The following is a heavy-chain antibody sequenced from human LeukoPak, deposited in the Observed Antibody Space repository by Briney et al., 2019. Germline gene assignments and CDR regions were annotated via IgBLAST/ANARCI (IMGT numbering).Heavy chain of an antibody. J-gene: IGHJ6*02. CDR2: INVMMDIA. Sequence: GASVKVSCKAIGDTVTGYVISWVRQAPGQGLEWVGRINVMMDIAEYAQKFQGRVTITGDKSTTTAYMHVTGLTSDDTAVYYCAREGRCENSSSFRLDSGMDVWGQGTTVAVSS. CDR3: AREGRCENSSSFRLDSGMDV. V-gene: IGHV1-69*10. D-gene: IGHD6-6*01. CDR1: GDTVTGYV.